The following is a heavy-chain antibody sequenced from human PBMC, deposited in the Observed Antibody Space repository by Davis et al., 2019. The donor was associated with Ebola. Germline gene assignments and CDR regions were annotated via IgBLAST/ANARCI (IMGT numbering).Heavy chain of an antibody. CDR1: GYTFTGYY. CDR2: INPNSGGT. Sequence: AASVKVSCKASGYTFTGYYMHWVRQAPGQGLEWMGWINPNSGGTNYAQKFQGWVTMTRDTSINTAYMEVSRLRSDDTAVYYCARESLPRAFYYDSSGQNAEYFQHWGQGTLVTVSS. V-gene: IGHV1-2*04. D-gene: IGHD3-22*01. CDR3: ARESLPRAFYYDSSGQNAEYFQH. J-gene: IGHJ1*01.